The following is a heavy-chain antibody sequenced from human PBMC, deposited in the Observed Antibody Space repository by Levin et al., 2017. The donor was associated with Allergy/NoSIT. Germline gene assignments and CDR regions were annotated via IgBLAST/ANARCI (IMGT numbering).Heavy chain of an antibody. CDR1: GYTFTSYG. Sequence: PGESLKISCKASGYTFTSYGISWVRQAPGQGLEWMGWISAYNGNTNYAQKLQGRVTMTTDTSTSTAYMELRSLRSDDTVVYYCARDGIFGVVSGYNWFDPWGQGTLVTVSS. J-gene: IGHJ5*02. D-gene: IGHD3-3*01. CDR2: ISAYNGNT. V-gene: IGHV1-18*01. CDR3: ARDGIFGVVSGYNWFDP.